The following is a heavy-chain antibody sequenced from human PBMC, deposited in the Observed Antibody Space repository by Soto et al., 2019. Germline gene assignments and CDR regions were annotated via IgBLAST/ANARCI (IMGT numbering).Heavy chain of an antibody. D-gene: IGHD5-18*01. CDR3: ARRYGYYFDY. Sequence: QVQLQESGPGLVKPSETLSLTCTVSGGSISSYYWSWIRQPPGKGLEWIGYIYYSGSTNYNPSLKXRVTISVDPSKNQFSLKLSSVTAADTAVYYCARRYGYYFDYWGQGTLVTVSS. J-gene: IGHJ4*02. CDR1: GGSISSYY. V-gene: IGHV4-59*08. CDR2: IYYSGST.